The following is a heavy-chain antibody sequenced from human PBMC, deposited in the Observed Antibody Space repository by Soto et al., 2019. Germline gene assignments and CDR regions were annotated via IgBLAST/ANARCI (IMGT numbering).Heavy chain of an antibody. V-gene: IGHV3-64D*08. D-gene: IGHD6-19*01. J-gene: IGHJ6*02. CDR1: GFTFSSYA. CDR3: VKGTQDSSGWYGYYYYGMDV. Sequence: GGSLRLSCSASGFTFSSYAMHWVRQAPGKGLEYVSAISSNGGSTYYADSVKGRFTISRDNSKNTLYLQMSSLRAEDTAVYYCVKGTQDSSGWYGYYYYGMDVWGQGTTVTVSS. CDR2: ISSNGGST.